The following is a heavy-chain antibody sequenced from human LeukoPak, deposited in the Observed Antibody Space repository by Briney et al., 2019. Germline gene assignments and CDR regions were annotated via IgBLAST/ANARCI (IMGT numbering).Heavy chain of an antibody. CDR2: MSPNCGDT. D-gene: IGHD7-27*01. CDR1: GYTFTSYD. V-gene: IGHV1-8*01. CDR3: ARGPPNWGYDY. Sequence: PKASVKVSCKASGYTFTSYDFNWVRQATGQRPEWMGWMSPNCGDTGYAQKFQDRVTMTRNTSISTAYMELSSLRSDDTAVYYCARGPPNWGYDYWGPGTLVTVSS. J-gene: IGHJ4*02.